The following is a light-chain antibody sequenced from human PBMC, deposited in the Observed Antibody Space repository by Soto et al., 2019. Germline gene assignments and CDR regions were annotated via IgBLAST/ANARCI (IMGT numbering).Light chain of an antibody. V-gene: IGKV2-24*01. Sequence: DIVLTQTPLSSPVTLGQPASISCRSSQSLVYSDGNSYLSWLQQRPGQPLRLLIYQVSERFSGVPDRFSGSGAGTDFTLKMRRGEPEDVGVYYCMQATQSRTFGQGTRLESK. CDR3: MQATQSRT. CDR2: QVS. J-gene: IGKJ5*01. CDR1: QSLVYSDGNSY.